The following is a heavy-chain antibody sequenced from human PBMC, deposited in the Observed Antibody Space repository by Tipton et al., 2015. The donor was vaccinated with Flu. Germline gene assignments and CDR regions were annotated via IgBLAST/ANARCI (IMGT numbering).Heavy chain of an antibody. D-gene: IGHD3-16*01. V-gene: IGHV4-61*02. J-gene: IGHJ3*02. Sequence: TLSLTCTVSGGSIRSGNHYWSWIRLPAGKALEWIGRIYPGGSTNFNPSLRSRVTIAVDPSQDQLSLELTSVTAADTAVYYCARMGEHIAEPAYDAFDTWGQGTLVTVSS. CDR3: ARMGEHIAEPAYDAFDT. CDR2: IYPGGST. CDR1: GGSIRSGNHY.